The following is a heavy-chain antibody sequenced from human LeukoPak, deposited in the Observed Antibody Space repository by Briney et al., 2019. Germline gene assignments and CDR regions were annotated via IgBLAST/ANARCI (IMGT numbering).Heavy chain of an antibody. V-gene: IGHV3-11*04. CDR1: GLTISDHY. D-gene: IGHD3-10*01. CDR3: ARVRASYTLPLLYYYMDE. CDR2: ISHDGTTV. J-gene: IGHJ6*03. Sequence: GGSLRLSCAASGLTISDHYMTWIRQAPGKGPEWISYISHDGTTVYYADSVKGRFTISRDNAKNSLYLQMNNLRVDDMGVYFCARVRASYTLPLLYYYMDEWGTGTTVAVSS.